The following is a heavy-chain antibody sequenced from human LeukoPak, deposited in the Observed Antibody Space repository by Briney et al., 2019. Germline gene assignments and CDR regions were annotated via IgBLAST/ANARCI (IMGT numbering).Heavy chain of an antibody. CDR3: ARVRSGYSHENYFDY. J-gene: IGHJ4*02. D-gene: IGHD5-18*01. CDR2: ISGSGSTI. CDR1: GFTFSNYE. Sequence: PGGSLRLSCAASGFTFSNYEMNWVRQAPGKGLEWVSYISGSGSTIYYADSVKGRFTISRDNAKDSLYLQMNSLGAEDTAVYYCARVRSGYSHENYFDYWGQGTLVTVPS. V-gene: IGHV3-48*03.